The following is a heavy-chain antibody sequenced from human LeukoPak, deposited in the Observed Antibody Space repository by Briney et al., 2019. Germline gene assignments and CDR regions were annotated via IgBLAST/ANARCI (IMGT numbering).Heavy chain of an antibody. CDR3: ARDEVGAYYYFDH. CDR1: GLTFNDYA. CDR2: ISYDGIDK. Sequence: GGSLRLSCAASGLTFNDYAMYWVRQAPGKGLDWVALISYDGIDKSYADSVRGRFTISRDNSKNTLYLQMDSLRSEDTAVYYCARDEVGAYYYFDHWGQGTLVTVSS. J-gene: IGHJ4*02. D-gene: IGHD1-26*01. V-gene: IGHV3-30-3*01.